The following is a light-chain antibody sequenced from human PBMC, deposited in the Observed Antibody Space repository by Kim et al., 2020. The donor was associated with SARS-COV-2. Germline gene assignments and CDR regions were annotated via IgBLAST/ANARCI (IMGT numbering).Light chain of an antibody. Sequence: QSALTQPASVSGSPGQSITISCIGTSSDVGGFNYVSWYQQHPGKAPKVLIYDVTKRPSGVSNRFSGSKSGSTASLTISGLQADDEADYYCSSYTRTTTFVFGGGTQLTVL. V-gene: IGLV2-14*03. J-gene: IGLJ3*02. CDR2: DVT. CDR1: SSDVGGFNY. CDR3: SSYTRTTTFV.